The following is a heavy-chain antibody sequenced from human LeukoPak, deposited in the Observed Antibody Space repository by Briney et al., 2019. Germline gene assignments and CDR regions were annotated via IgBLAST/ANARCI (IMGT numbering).Heavy chain of an antibody. CDR2: IRYDGSNK. D-gene: IGHD3-22*01. CDR1: GFTFSSYD. Sequence: PAGTLRRYCAASGFTFSSYDMHWVRQAPGKGLEWVAYIRYDGSNKYYADSVKGRFTISRDNSKNTLYLQMNSLRAEDTAVYYCAKGRLYYDSSGYLDYWGQGTLVTVSS. J-gene: IGHJ4*02. V-gene: IGHV3-30*02. CDR3: AKGRLYYDSSGYLDY.